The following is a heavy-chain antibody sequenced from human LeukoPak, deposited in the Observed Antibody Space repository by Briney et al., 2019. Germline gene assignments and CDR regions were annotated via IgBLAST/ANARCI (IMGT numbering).Heavy chain of an antibody. D-gene: IGHD6-19*01. CDR2: IYYSGST. J-gene: IGHJ4*02. V-gene: IGHV4-59*01. CDR1: GGSISSYY. CDR3: ARVGSSSGWYLGY. Sequence: SETLSLTCTVSGGSISSYYWSWIRQPPGKGLEWIGYIYYSGSTNYNPSLKSRVTISVDTSKNQSSLKLSSVTAADTAVYYCARVGSSSGWYLGYWGQGTLVTVSS.